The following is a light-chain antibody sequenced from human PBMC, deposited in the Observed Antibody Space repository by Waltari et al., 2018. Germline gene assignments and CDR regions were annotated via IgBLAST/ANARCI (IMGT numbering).Light chain of an antibody. V-gene: IGKV4-1*01. J-gene: IGKJ4*01. CDR3: QQFYGSPFT. CDR1: RSVLYSPNNKNY. CDR2: WAS. Sequence: DIVMTQSPASLAVSLGERATINCNSSRSVLYSPNNKNYLSWYQQKPGQPPKLLIYWASTRESGVPDRFSGSGSGTDFTLTISSLQAEDVALYYCQQFYGSPFTFGGGTKVEIK.